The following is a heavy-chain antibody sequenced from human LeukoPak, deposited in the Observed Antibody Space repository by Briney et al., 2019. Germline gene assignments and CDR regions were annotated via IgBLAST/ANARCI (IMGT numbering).Heavy chain of an antibody. Sequence: GGSLRLSCAASGFTFSSYAMSWVRQAPGKGLEWVSAISGSGGSTSYADSVKGRFTISRDNSKNTLFLQMNSLRAEDPAVYYCAKSKSPYVWGSYPYFDYWGQGTLVTVSS. V-gene: IGHV3-23*01. CDR3: AKSKSPYVWGSYPYFDY. D-gene: IGHD3-16*02. CDR1: GFTFSSYA. CDR2: ISGSGGST. J-gene: IGHJ4*02.